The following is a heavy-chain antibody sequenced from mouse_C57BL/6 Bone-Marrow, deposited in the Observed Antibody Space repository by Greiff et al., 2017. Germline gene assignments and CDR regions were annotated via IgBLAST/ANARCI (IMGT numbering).Heavy chain of an antibody. CDR2: IDPENGDT. V-gene: IGHV14-4*01. D-gene: IGHD1-1*01. Sequence: QLQESGAELVRPGASVKLSCTASGFNIKDDYMHWVKQRPEQGLEWIGWIDPENGDTEYASKFQGKATITADTSSNTAYLQLSSLTSEDTAVYYCTDSYYYGSADYWGQGTTLTVSS. CDR1: GFNIKDDY. J-gene: IGHJ2*01. CDR3: TDSYYYGSADY.